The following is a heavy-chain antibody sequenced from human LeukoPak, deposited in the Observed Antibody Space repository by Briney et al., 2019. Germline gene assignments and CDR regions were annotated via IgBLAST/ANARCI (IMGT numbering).Heavy chain of an antibody. D-gene: IGHD2-15*01. CDR3: ARFGYVAAVDL. Sequence: GGSLRLSCAASGFSFSAYWMTWVRQAPSTGLEWVANINPAGTETYYVDPVKGRFTISRDNAKNLLYLQMNSLRAEDTAVYYCARFGYVAAVDLWGQGTLVTVSS. CDR1: GFSFSAYW. J-gene: IGHJ4*02. CDR2: INPAGTET. V-gene: IGHV3-7*01.